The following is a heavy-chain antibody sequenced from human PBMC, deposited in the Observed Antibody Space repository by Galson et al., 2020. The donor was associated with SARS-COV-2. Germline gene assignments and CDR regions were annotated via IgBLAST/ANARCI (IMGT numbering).Heavy chain of an antibody. V-gene: IGHV3-30*01. J-gene: IGHJ3*02. Sequence: GGSLRLSCAASGFTFSAYAMHWVRQTPGMELEWVTLISYDGVNKFYADSVKGRFTISRDNSKNTLYLQMNSLRAEDTAVYYCARDETRSFDMWGQGTVVTISS. CDR1: GFTFSAYA. CDR2: ISYDGVNK. CDR3: ARDETRSFDM.